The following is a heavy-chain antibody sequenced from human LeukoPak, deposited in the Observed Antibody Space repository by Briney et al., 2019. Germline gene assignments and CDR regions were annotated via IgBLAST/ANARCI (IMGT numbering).Heavy chain of an antibody. CDR1: GYTFISYY. V-gene: IGHV1-46*01. Sequence: ASVKVSCKASGYTFISYYMHWVRQAPGQGLEWMGIINPSGGSTSYAQKFQGRVTMTRDMSTSTVYMELSSLRSEDTAVYYCARDPSRESSSWYHYFDYWGQGTLVTVSS. J-gene: IGHJ4*02. CDR2: INPSGGST. CDR3: ARDPSRESSSWYHYFDY. D-gene: IGHD6-13*01.